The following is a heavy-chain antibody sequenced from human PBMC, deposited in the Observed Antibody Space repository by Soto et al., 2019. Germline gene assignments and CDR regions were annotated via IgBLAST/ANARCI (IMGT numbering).Heavy chain of an antibody. CDR3: ARNPYGTGLFDP. CDR1: GYTFINYD. D-gene: IGHD2-8*02. J-gene: IGHJ5*02. Sequence: QVQLVQSGAEVEKPGASVRVPCKASGYTFINYDINWVRQAPGQGLEWLGWMTPSSGYTGYAQKFQGRLTMTRDTSTSTAYMELSSLRSEDTAVYYCARNPYGTGLFDPWGQGTLVTVSS. CDR2: MTPSSGYT. V-gene: IGHV1-8*01.